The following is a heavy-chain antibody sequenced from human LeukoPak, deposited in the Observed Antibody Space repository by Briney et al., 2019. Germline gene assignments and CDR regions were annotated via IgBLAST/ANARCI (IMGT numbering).Heavy chain of an antibody. V-gene: IGHV4-61*02. CDR2: IYTSGST. CDR3: ARGDFWSGSRNHFDY. Sequence: KSSETLSLTCTVSGGSISSGSYFWSWIRQPAGKGLEWIGRIYTSGSTNYNPSLKSRVTISVDTSKNQFSLKLSSVTAADTAVYYCARGDFWSGSRNHFDYWGQGTLVTVSS. J-gene: IGHJ4*02. CDR1: GGSISSGSYF. D-gene: IGHD3-3*01.